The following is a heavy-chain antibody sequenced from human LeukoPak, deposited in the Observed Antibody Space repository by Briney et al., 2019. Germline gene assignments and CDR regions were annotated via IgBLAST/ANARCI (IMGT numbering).Heavy chain of an antibody. CDR3: ARGLVGGTWFDY. Sequence: SETLSLTCTVSGGSIRSYYWNWIRQPAGKGLEWIGRIYPSGRTNYNPSLKSRVTMSVDTSKNQFSLKLRSVTAADTAVYYCARGLVGGTWFDYWGQGTLVTVSS. V-gene: IGHV4-4*07. D-gene: IGHD1-26*01. CDR1: GGSIRSYY. J-gene: IGHJ4*02. CDR2: IYPSGRT.